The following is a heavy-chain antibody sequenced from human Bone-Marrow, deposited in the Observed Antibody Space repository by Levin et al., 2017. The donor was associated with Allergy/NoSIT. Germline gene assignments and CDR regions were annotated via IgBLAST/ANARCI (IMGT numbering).Heavy chain of an antibody. CDR2: IIPIFGTA. D-gene: IGHD3-3*01. CDR1: GGTFSSYA. J-gene: IGHJ6*02. V-gene: IGHV1-69*01. Sequence: GGSLRLSCKASGGTFSSYAISWVRQAPEQGLEWMGGIIPIFGTANYAQKFQGRVTITADESTSTAYMELSSLRSEDTAVYYCARAGAYYDFWSGYYIAGRYYGMDGWGQGTTVTVSS. CDR3: ARAGAYYDFWSGYYIAGRYYGMDG.